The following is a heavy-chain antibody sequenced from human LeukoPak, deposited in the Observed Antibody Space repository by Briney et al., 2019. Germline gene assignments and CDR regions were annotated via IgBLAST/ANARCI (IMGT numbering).Heavy chain of an antibody. CDR3: ARDGYSGSDAL. V-gene: IGHV4-59*01. D-gene: IGHD5-12*01. J-gene: IGHJ4*02. Sequence: PSETLSLTCTVSGVSISTYYWSWIRQPPGKGLEWIGYIYHSGSTKYNPSLKSRVTISVDTSQNQFSLKLSSVTAADTAVYYCARDGYSGSDALWGQGTLVTVSS. CDR2: IYHSGST. CDR1: GVSISTYY.